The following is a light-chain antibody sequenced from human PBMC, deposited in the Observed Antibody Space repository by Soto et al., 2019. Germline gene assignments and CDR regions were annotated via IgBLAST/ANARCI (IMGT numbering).Light chain of an antibody. CDR3: ASWDASLNGFV. CDR2: SND. Sequence: QSVLTQPPSASGTPGQRVTISCSGSSSNIGSTTVSWYQQLPGAAPKLLIYSNDQWPSGVPDRFSGSKSGTSASLAISGLQSEDEADYYCASWDASLNGFVFGTGTKVTVL. J-gene: IGLJ1*01. CDR1: SSNIGSTT. V-gene: IGLV1-44*01.